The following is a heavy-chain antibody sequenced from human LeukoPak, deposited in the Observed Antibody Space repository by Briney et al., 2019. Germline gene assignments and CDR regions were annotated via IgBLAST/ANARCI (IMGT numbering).Heavy chain of an antibody. V-gene: IGHV1-58*02. J-gene: IGHJ5*02. D-gene: IGHD3-3*01. CDR1: GFTFTSSA. CDR2: IVVGSGNT. Sequence: SVKVFCKASGFTFTSSAMQWVRQARGQRLEWIGWIVVGSGNTNYAQKFQERVTITRDMSTSTAYMELSSLRSEDTAVYYCAASSYYDFWSVGRQASGFDPWGQGTLVTVSS. CDR3: AASSYYDFWSVGRQASGFDP.